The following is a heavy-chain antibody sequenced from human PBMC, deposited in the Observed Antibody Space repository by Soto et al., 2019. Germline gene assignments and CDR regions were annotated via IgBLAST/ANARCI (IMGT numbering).Heavy chain of an antibody. V-gene: IGHV3-23*01. CDR2: ISGSGGST. D-gene: IGHD2-2*01. J-gene: IGHJ6*03. Sequence: GGSLGLSCAASGFTFSSYAMSWVRQAPGKGLEWVSAISGSGGSTYYADSVKGRFTISRDNSKNTLYLQMNSLRAEDTAVYYCAKVREYCSSTSCPYYYYYYYMDVWGKGTTVTVSS. CDR3: AKVREYCSSTSCPYYYYYYYMDV. CDR1: GFTFSSYA.